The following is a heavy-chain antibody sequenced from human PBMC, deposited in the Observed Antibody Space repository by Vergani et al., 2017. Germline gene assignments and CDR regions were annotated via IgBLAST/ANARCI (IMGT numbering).Heavy chain of an antibody. J-gene: IGHJ6*02. CDR2: IIPIFGTA. V-gene: IGHV1-69*12. CDR1: GGTFSSYA. Sequence: QVQLVQSGAEVKKPGSSVKVSCKASGGTFSSYAISWVRQAPGQGLEWMGGIIPIFGTANYAQKFQGRVTITADESTSTAYMELSRLRSDDTAVYYCARFPRAISYAYYYGMDVWGQGTTVTVSS. D-gene: IGHD2-2*01. CDR3: ARFPRAISYAYYYGMDV.